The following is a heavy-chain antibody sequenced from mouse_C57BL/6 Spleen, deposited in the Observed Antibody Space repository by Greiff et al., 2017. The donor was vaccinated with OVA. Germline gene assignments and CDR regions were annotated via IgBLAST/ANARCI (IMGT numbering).Heavy chain of an antibody. CDR3: ARNGDTVVAPFDY. Sequence: QVQLQQPGAELVKPGASVKLSCKASGYTFTSYWMQWVKQRPGQGLEWIGEIDPSDSYTNYNQKFKGKATLTVDTSSSTAYMQLSSLTSEDSAVYYCARNGDTVVAPFDYWGQGTTLTVSS. J-gene: IGHJ2*01. V-gene: IGHV1-50*01. CDR1: GYTFTSYW. CDR2: IDPSDSYT. D-gene: IGHD1-1*01.